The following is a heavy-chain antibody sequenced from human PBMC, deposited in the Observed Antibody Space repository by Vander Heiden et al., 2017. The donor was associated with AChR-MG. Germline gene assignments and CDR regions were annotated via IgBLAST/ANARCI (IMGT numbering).Heavy chain of an antibody. J-gene: IGHJ5*02. V-gene: IGHV4-34*01. CDR1: GGSFSGYY. CDR2: INHSGST. D-gene: IGHD3-10*01. Sequence: QVQLQQWGAGLLKPSETLSLTCAVYGGSFSGYYWSWIRQPPGKGLEWIGEINHSGSTNYNPSLKSRVTISVDTSKNQFSLKLSSVTAADTAVYYCARLKGLLWCGDSRWFDPWGQGTLVTVSS. CDR3: ARLKGLLWCGDSRWFDP.